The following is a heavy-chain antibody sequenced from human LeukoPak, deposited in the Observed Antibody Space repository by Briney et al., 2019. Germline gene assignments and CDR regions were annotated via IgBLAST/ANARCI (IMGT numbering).Heavy chain of an antibody. J-gene: IGHJ3*02. D-gene: IGHD3-10*01. V-gene: IGHV3-23*01. CDR2: ISGSGGRT. CDR1: GFTFSNCA. Sequence: GGSLRLSCAASGFTFSNCAMSWVRQAPGKGLEWVSAISGSGGRTYYADSVKGHFTISRDNSRNTLYLQMNSLRAEDTAVYYCAKNLWFGDAGLDAFDIWGQGTMVTVSS. CDR3: AKNLWFGDAGLDAFDI.